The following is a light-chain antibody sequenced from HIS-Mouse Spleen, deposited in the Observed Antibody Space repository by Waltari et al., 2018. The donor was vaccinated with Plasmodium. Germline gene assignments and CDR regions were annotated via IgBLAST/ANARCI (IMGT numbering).Light chain of an antibody. CDR3: QQRSNWPPT. Sequence: EIVLTQSPATLSLSPGERATLSCRASQSVSSYLAWYQQKPGQAPRLLIYDASTRATGIPARFSGSGSGTDFTLTSSSLEPEDVALYYCQQRSNWPPTFGQGTRLEIK. J-gene: IGKJ5*01. CDR1: QSVSSY. V-gene: IGKV3-11*01. CDR2: DAS.